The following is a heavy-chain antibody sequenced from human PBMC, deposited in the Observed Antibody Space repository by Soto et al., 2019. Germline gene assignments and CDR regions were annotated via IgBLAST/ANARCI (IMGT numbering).Heavy chain of an antibody. CDR3: ATMYSGSYYFDY. CDR2: FDPEDGET. V-gene: IGHV1-24*01. D-gene: IGHD1-26*01. CDR1: GYTLTELS. Sequence: ASVKVSCKVSGYTLTELSMHWVRQAPRKGLEWMGGFDPEDGETIYAQKFQGRVTMTEDTSTDTAYMELSSLRSEDTAVYYCATMYSGSYYFDYWGQGTLVTVSS. J-gene: IGHJ4*02.